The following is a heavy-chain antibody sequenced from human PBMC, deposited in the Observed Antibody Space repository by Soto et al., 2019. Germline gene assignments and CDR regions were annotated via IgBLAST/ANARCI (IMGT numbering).Heavy chain of an antibody. Sequence: SGPTLVNPTQTLTLTCTFSGFSLSTSGVGVGWIRQPPGKALEWLALIYWNDDKRYSPSLKSRLTITKDTSKNQVVLTMTNMDPVDTATYYCAHRTLLYCSSTSCYDYYFDYWGQGTLVTVSS. J-gene: IGHJ4*02. CDR1: GFSLSTSGVG. CDR3: AHRTLLYCSSTSCYDYYFDY. V-gene: IGHV2-5*01. D-gene: IGHD2-2*01. CDR2: IYWNDDK.